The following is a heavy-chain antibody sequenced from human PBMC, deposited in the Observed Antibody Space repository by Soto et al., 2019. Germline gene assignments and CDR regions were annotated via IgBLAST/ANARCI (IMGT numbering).Heavy chain of an antibody. J-gene: IGHJ3*01. CDR2: IKQDGSEK. Sequence: ESGGGLVQPGGSLRLSCAGSGFTFSTYWMSWVRQAPGNGLEWVAYIKQDGSEKYYVDSVKGRFSVSRDNAANSMYLQMNSLRADDTAVYYCARDGAGSGAFDVWGQGTMVTVSS. V-gene: IGHV3-7*03. CDR1: GFTFSTYW. CDR3: ARDGAGSGAFDV. D-gene: IGHD1-26*01.